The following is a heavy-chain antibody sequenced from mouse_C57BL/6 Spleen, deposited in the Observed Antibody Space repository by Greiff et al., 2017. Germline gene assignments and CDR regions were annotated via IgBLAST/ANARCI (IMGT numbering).Heavy chain of an antibody. V-gene: IGHV14-4*01. D-gene: IGHD1-1*01. CDR3: TKIYYYGSSYSFAY. CDR1: GFNIKDDY. J-gene: IGHJ3*01. CDR2: IDPENGDT. Sequence: EVKLQQSGAELVRPGASVKLSCTASGFNIKDDYMHWVKQRPEQGLEWIGWIDPENGDTEYAAKFQGKATITADTSSNTAYLQLSSLTSEDTAVYYCTKIYYYGSSYSFAYWGQGTLVTVSA.